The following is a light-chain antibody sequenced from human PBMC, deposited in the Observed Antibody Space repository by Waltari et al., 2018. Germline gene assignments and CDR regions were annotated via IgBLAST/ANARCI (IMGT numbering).Light chain of an antibody. J-gene: IGKJ4*01. V-gene: IGKV3-15*01. CDR1: QSVSSK. CDR3: QQYTTRPLT. CDR2: GAS. Sequence: EIVMTQSPGTLSVSPGEGVTLSCRASQSVSSKVAWYQQRPGQAPRLLIFGASTRATGIPARFSGSESGTEFTLTISSLQSEDSGVYFCQQYTTRPLTFGGGTKVEI.